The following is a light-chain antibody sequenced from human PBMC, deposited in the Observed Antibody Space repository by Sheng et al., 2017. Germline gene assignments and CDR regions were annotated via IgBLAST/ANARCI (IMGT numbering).Light chain of an antibody. Sequence: DLQMTQSPSSLSASVGDRVTITCRASQGIGNFLAWFQQKPGKVPKLLIYGASTLQSGVPSRFSGSGSGTDFTLTISSLQPEDAATYYCQKYNGDPPWTFGQGTKVDIK. J-gene: IGKJ1*01. V-gene: IGKV1-27*01. CDR3: QKYNGDPPWT. CDR1: QGIGNF. CDR2: GAS.